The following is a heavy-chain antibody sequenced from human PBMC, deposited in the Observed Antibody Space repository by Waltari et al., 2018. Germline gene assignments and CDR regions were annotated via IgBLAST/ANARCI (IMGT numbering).Heavy chain of an antibody. CDR3: ATGDSHAFDM. CDR1: GFTFSSYY. Sequence: GSLRLSCAASGFTFSSYYMHWVRQTPGKGLVWVSRINGYGTSTTYADSVKGRFTTSRDNARNTLHLQMNSLRVEDTAVYYCATGDSHAFDMWGQGTLVIVSS. J-gene: IGHJ3*02. D-gene: IGHD4-17*01. CDR2: INGYGTST. V-gene: IGHV3-74*01.